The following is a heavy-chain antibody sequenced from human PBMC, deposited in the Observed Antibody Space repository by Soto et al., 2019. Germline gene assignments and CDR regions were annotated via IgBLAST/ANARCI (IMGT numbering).Heavy chain of an antibody. D-gene: IGHD6-13*01. CDR3: ARDRGIAAAGNFDY. J-gene: IGHJ4*02. Sequence: QVQLVQSGAEVKKPGSSVKVSCKASGGTFSSYTISWVRQAPGQGLEWMGRIIPILGIANYAQKFQGRVTXXAXKXKSTAYMELSSLRSEDTAVYYCARDRGIAAAGNFDYWGQGTLVTVSS. V-gene: IGHV1-69*08. CDR1: GGTFSSYT. CDR2: IIPILGIA.